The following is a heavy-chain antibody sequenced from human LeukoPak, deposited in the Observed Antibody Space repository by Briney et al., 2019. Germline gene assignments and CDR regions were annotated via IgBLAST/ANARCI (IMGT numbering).Heavy chain of an antibody. CDR1: GGSINNYY. D-gene: IGHD2-2*01. CDR2: IFSSGST. CDR3: ARRKVLPTAVDAFDI. Sequence: PETLSLTCTVSGGSINNYYWSWVRQPAGKGRERIGRIFSSGSTDYNPSLNTRLTISVDPSNNQFSLKLTSITAADTAVYYCARRKVLPTAVDAFDIWGQGTMVTVSS. J-gene: IGHJ3*02. V-gene: IGHV4-4*07.